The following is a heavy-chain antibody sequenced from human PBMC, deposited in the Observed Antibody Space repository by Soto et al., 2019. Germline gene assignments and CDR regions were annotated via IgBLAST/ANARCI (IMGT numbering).Heavy chain of an antibody. V-gene: IGHV4-31*11. J-gene: IGHJ5*02. CDR2: IHYSGRT. D-gene: IGHD3-22*01. Sequence: SETLSLTCAVSGGSITSGAYYWTWIRQHPGKGLEWIAYIHYSGRTYYNPSLKSRVTISVDTSNNQFSLKLSSVTAADTAAYYCARYYFDSSGYSNWFDPWGQGTLVTVSS. CDR1: GGSITSGAYY. CDR3: ARYYFDSSGYSNWFDP.